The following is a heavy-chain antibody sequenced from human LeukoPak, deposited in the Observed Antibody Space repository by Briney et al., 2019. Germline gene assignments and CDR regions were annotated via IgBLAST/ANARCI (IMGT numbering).Heavy chain of an antibody. CDR3: ARDNRYDTSKFYYYYMDV. J-gene: IGHJ6*03. D-gene: IGHD3-22*01. V-gene: IGHV3-48*01. CDR2: ISRSLATI. CDR1: GFTFSSHS. Sequence: PGGSLRLSCAASGFTFSSHSMNWVRQAPGKGLEWVSFISRSLATIYYADSVKGRFTISRDNAKNSLYLQMNSLRAEDTAVYYCARDNRYDTSKFYYYYMDVWGKGTTVTVSS.